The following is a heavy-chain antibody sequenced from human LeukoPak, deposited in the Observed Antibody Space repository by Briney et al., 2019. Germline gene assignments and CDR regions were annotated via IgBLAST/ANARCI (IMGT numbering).Heavy chain of an antibody. CDR2: IIPIFGTA. J-gene: IGHJ4*02. CDR1: GGTFSSYA. Sequence: SVKVSCKASGGTFSSYAISWVRQAPGQGLEWMGGIIPIFGTANYAQKFQGRVTITTDESTSTAYMELSSLISEDTAVYYCARGDLEVKALDYWGQGTLVTVSS. V-gene: IGHV1-69*05. CDR3: ARGDLEVKALDY. D-gene: IGHD4-23*01.